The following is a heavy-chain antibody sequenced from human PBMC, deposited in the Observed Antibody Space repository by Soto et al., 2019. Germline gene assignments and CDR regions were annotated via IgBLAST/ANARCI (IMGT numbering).Heavy chain of an antibody. J-gene: IGHJ4*02. CDR3: AKDRRAGGNSAFYFDF. D-gene: IGHD3-16*01. V-gene: IGHV3-23*01. CDR2: ISATGGGT. Sequence: GGSLRLSCAASGFTLSSYAMSWVRQAPGKGLDWVSLISATGGGTYYADSVKGRFTISRDNSHNTLYLQVHSLTAEDTAVYYCAKDRRAGGNSAFYFDFWGQGAQVTVSS. CDR1: GFTLSSYA.